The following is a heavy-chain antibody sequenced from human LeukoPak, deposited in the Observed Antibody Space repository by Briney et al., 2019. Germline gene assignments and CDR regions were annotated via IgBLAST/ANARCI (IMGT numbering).Heavy chain of an antibody. J-gene: IGHJ3*02. V-gene: IGHV4-61*02. D-gene: IGHD3-22*01. Sequence: PSETLSLTCTVSGGSISSGSYYWSWIRQPAGKGLGCIGRIYTSGSTNYNPSLKSRVTISVDTSKNQFSLKLSSVTAADTAVYYCARDPYYYDSSGSERGYAFDIWGQGTLVTVSS. CDR1: GGSISSGSYY. CDR2: IYTSGST. CDR3: ARDPYYYDSSGSERGYAFDI.